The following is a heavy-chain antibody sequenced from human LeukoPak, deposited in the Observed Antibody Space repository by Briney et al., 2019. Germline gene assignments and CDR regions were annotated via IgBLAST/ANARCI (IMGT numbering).Heavy chain of an antibody. V-gene: IGHV3-23*01. CDR1: GFTFSSYV. CDR2: ISGSGGST. Sequence: PGGSLRLSCAASGFTFSSYVMSWVRQAPRKGLEWVSSISGSGGSTYYADSVKGRFTISRDNSKNTLYLQVNSLRAEDTAVYYCASQVVVVPDSIQDYWGQGTLVTVSS. J-gene: IGHJ4*02. D-gene: IGHD2-2*01. CDR3: ASQVVVVPDSIQDY.